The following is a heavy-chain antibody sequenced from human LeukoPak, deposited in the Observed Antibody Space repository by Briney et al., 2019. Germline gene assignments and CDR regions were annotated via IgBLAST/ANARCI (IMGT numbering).Heavy chain of an antibody. J-gene: IGHJ3*02. D-gene: IGHD3-10*01. CDR1: GGSIRSSYYY. V-gene: IGHV4-39*01. CDR2: IYDSGST. CDR3: ARTDTMVRAFDI. Sequence: SETLSLTCTVSGGSIRSSYYYWGWIRQPPGKGLEWIGSIYDSGSTYYNPSLKSRVTISVDTSKNQFSLKLNSVTAADTAVYYCARTDTMVRAFDIWGQGTMVTVSS.